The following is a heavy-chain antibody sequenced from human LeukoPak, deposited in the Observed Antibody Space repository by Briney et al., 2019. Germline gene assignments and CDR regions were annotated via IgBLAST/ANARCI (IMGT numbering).Heavy chain of an antibody. D-gene: IGHD3-10*01. V-gene: IGHV3-66*01. CDR3: ARDPTDYYGSDYMDV. J-gene: IGHJ6*02. CDR1: GFTVSSNY. Sequence: GGSLRLSCAASGFTVSSNYMSWVRQAPGKGLEWVSVIYSGGSTYYADSVKGRFTISRDNSKNTLYLQMSSLRAEDTAVYYCARDPTDYYGSDYMDVWGQGTTVTVSS. CDR2: IYSGGST.